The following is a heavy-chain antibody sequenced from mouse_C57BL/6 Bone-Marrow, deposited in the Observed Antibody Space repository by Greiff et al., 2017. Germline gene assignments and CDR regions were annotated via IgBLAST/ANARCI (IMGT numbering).Heavy chain of an antibody. Sequence: VQLVESGAELVRPGASVTLSCKASGYTFTDYEMHWVKQTPVHGLEWIGAIDPETGGTAYNQKFKGKAILTADKSSSTAFMELRSLTSEDAAVYCGTGGYAFDYWGQGTTLTVSS. CDR1: GYTFTDYE. J-gene: IGHJ2*01. CDR3: TGGYAFDY. D-gene: IGHD2-2*01. V-gene: IGHV1-15*01. CDR2: IDPETGGT.